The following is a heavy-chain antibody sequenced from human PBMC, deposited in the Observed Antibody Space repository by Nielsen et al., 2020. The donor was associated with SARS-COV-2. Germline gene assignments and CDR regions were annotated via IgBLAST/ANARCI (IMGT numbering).Heavy chain of an antibody. CDR2: TRNKANSYTT. CDR1: GFTFSDHY. CDR3: ATATVTPAPYYYYYGMDV. Sequence: GGSLRLSCAASGFTFSDHYMDWVRQAPGKGLEWVGRTRNKANSYTTEYAASVKGRSTISRDDSKNSLYLQMNSLKTEDTAVYYCATATVTPAPYYYYYGMDVWGQGTTVTVSS. J-gene: IGHJ6*02. D-gene: IGHD4-17*01. V-gene: IGHV3-72*01.